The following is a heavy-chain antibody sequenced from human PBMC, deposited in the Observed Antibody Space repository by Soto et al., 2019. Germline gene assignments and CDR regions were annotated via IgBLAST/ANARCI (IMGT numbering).Heavy chain of an antibody. J-gene: IGHJ6*03. CDR2: INPNSGGT. CDR1: GYTFTGYY. V-gene: IGHV1-2*04. Sequence: ASVKVSCKASGYTFTGYYMHWVRQAPGQGLEWMGWINPNSGGTNYAQKFQGWVTMTRDTSISTAYMELSRLRSDDTAVYYCARDFGVNYYYMDVWGKGTTVTVSS. CDR3: ARDFGVNYYYMDV. D-gene: IGHD2-8*01.